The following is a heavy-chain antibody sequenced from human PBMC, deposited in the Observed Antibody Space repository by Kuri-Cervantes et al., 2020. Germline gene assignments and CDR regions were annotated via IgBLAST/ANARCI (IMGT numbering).Heavy chain of an antibody. V-gene: IGHV3-30*19. Sequence: GGFLRLSCAASGFTFSSYGMHWVRQAPGKGLEWVAVIWYDGSNKYYADSVKGRFTISRDNSKNTLYLQMNSLRAEDTAVYYCARDQTPSYYYDSSFPFDYWGQGTLVTVSS. J-gene: IGHJ4*02. CDR2: IWYDGSNK. CDR1: GFTFSSYG. D-gene: IGHD3-22*01. CDR3: ARDQTPSYYYDSSFPFDY.